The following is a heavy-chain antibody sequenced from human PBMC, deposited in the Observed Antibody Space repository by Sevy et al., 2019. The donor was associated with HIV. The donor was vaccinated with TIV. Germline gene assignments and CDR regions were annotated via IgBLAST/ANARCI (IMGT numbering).Heavy chain of an antibody. J-gene: IGHJ6*02. CDR1: GFTFRSYW. V-gene: IGHV3-7*03. D-gene: IGHD2-2*01. Sequence: GGSLRLSCAVSGFTFRSYWMSWVRQAPGKGLEWVAHIKVDGCEKYHVDSVKGRFTISRDNAKNSLFLQMNSLRVEDTAVYYCARDCSSTSCLWGLDVWGPGTAVTVSS. CDR3: ARDCSSTSCLWGLDV. CDR2: IKVDGCEK.